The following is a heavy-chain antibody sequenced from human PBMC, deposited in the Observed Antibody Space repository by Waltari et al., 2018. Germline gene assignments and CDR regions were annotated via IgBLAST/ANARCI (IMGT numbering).Heavy chain of an antibody. D-gene: IGHD3-22*01. Sequence: QVQLQESGPGLVKPSETLSLTCTVSGGSISSYYWSWIRQPPGTGLEWIGYIYYSGSTNYNPSLKSRVTISVDTSKNQFSLKLSSVTAADTAVYYCASYYDSSGYYFPSLYYYYGMDVWGQGTTVTVSS. CDR3: ASYYDSSGYYFPSLYYYYGMDV. J-gene: IGHJ6*02. V-gene: IGHV4-59*01. CDR1: GGSISSYY. CDR2: IYYSGST.